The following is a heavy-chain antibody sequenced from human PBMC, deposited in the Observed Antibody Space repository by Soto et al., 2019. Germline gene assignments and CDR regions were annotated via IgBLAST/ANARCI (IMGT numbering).Heavy chain of an antibody. CDR3: ERGSSLESGSYFFPFDT. D-gene: IGHD3-22*01. J-gene: IGHJ3*01. CDR1: GYTFTSYY. V-gene: IGHV1-46*01. CDR2: INPSGGST. Sequence: GSSVKVSCKASGYTFTSYYMHWVRQAPGQGLEWMGIINPSGGSTSYAQKFQGRVTMTRDTSTSTVYMELRSLTSEDKAVYYCERGSSLESGSYFFPFDTWGEGTMVTVSS.